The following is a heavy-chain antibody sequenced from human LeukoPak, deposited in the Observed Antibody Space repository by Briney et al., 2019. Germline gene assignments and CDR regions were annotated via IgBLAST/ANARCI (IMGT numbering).Heavy chain of an antibody. CDR2: FKSSTDVGTN. J-gene: IGHJ4*02. CDR3: TTSSVYYGEGH. D-gene: IGHD4-17*01. CDR1: RFTFTTAW. V-gene: IGHV3-15*01. Sequence: PGGSLRLSSAASRFTFTTAWMSSGPQAPGKGLEGWCRFKSSTDVGTNDYTPPVKGKFTISGDHSKKMLYLQMSSPKTEATAVYYCTTSSVYYGEGHWGPGTLVT.